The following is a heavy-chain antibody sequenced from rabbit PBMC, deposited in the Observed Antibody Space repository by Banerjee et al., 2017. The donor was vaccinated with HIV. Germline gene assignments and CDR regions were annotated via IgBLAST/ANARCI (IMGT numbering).Heavy chain of an antibody. CDR1: GFSFSNKYV. V-gene: IGHV1S45*01. Sequence: QEQLEESGGDLVKPEGSLTLTCTASGFSFSNKYVMCWVRQAPGKGLEWIACIYGGSSAITYYANWAKGRFTISKTSSTTVTLQMTSLTAADTATYFCARISRMLVVIDLWGPGTLVTVS. J-gene: IGHJ6*01. CDR3: ARISRMLVVIDL. D-gene: IGHD4-2*01. CDR2: IYGGSSAIT.